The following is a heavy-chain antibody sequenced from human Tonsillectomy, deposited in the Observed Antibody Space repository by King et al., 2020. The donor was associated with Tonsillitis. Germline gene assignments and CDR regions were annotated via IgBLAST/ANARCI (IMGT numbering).Heavy chain of an antibody. CDR1: GFPFSSYA. D-gene: IGHD3-3*01. CDR2: ISGSGGST. CDR3: AKAGWGYDFWSGYYIPGDY. V-gene: IGHV3-23*04. J-gene: IGHJ4*02. Sequence: EVQLVESGGGLVQPGGSLRLSCAASGFPFSSYAMTWVRQAPGKGLEWVSTISGSGGSTYYADSVKGRFNISRDNSRSTLYLQMNSLRAEDTAVYYWAKAGWGYDFWSGYYIPGDYWGQGTLVTVSS.